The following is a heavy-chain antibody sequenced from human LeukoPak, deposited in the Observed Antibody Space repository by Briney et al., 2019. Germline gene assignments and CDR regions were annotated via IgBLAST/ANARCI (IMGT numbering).Heavy chain of an antibody. CDR3: ARGFDSSGYYDY. J-gene: IGHJ4*02. Sequence: SETLSLTCAVYGGSFSGYYWSWIRQPPGKGLEWIGEINHSGSTNYNPSLESRVTISVDTSKNQFSLKLSSVTAADTAVYYCARGFDSSGYYDYWGQGTLVTVSS. D-gene: IGHD3-22*01. CDR1: GGSFSGYY. CDR2: INHSGST. V-gene: IGHV4-34*01.